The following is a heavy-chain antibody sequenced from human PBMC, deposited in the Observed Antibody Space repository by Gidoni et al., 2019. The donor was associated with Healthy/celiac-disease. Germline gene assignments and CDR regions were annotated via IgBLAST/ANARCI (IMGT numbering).Heavy chain of an antibody. CDR2: ISSSSSTI. D-gene: IGHD3-22*01. CDR3: ARCFYDSSGYYFDY. Sequence: EVQLVESGGGLVQPGGSLRLSCAASGSTVSSYSMNWVRQAPGKGLEWVSYISSSSSTIYYADSVKGRFTISRDNAKNSLYLQMNSLRDEDTAVYYCARCFYDSSGYYFDYWGQGTLVTVSS. V-gene: IGHV3-48*02. J-gene: IGHJ4*02. CDR1: GSTVSSYS.